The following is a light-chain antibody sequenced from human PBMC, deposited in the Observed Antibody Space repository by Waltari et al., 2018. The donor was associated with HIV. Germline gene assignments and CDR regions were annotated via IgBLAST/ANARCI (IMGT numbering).Light chain of an antibody. J-gene: IGKJ4*01. CDR3: MQALQTPLT. Sequence: EIVMTQSPLSLPVTPGEPASISCRSSQSLQHSNGYTYLDWYLQKPGQSPHLLIYLASTRASGVPDRFRGSGSGTDYTLTISRVEAEDVGIYYCMQALQTPLTFGGGTKVEMK. V-gene: IGKV2-28*01. CDR1: QSLQHSNGYTY. CDR2: LAS.